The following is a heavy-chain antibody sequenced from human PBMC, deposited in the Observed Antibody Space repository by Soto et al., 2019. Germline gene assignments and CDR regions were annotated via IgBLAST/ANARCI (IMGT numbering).Heavy chain of an antibody. Sequence: GGSLRLSCAASGFTFSSYAMSWVRQAPGKGLEWVSVNGYSGDVTYYADSVKGRFTISRDKPKNTLYLQMNSLRAEDTAIYYCAKGIENSNFGRSFDMWGQGTMVTVSS. D-gene: IGHD4-4*01. CDR1: GFTFSSYA. CDR2: NGYSGDVT. J-gene: IGHJ3*02. V-gene: IGHV3-23*01. CDR3: AKGIENSNFGRSFDM.